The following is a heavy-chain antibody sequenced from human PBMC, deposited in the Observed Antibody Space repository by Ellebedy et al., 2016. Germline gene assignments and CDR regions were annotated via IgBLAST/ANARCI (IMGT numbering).Heavy chain of an antibody. D-gene: IGHD4-23*01. J-gene: IGHJ6*02. CDR3: AKDSTVVSHYYYYGMDV. Sequence: GGSLRLSCAASGFTFSSYAMSWVRQAPGKGLEWVSAISGSGGSTYYADSVKGRFTISRDNSKNTLYLQMNSLRAEDTAVYYCAKDSTVVSHYYYYGMDVWGQGTTVTVSS. CDR2: ISGSGGST. V-gene: IGHV3-23*01. CDR1: GFTFSSYA.